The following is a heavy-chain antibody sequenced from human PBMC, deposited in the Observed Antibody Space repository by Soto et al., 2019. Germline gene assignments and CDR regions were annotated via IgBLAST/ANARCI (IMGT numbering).Heavy chain of an antibody. CDR1: DASIISPY. Sequence: SGPLSHTYTASDASIISPYWSWIRQPTGTGLDWIGYMYYGGRTNYNPSLKSRVTISVDTSKMQVSLKLSSVTAADTAVYFCARGTPSPLIVRSSRGPGFDSRGKGTLVT. V-gene: IGHV4-59*08. J-gene: IGHJ5*01. CDR3: ARGTPSPLIVRSSRGPGFDS. CDR2: MYYGGRT. D-gene: IGHD2-15*01.